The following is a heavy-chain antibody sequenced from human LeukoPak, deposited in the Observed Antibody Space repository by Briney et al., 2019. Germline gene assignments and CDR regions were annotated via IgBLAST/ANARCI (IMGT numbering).Heavy chain of an antibody. CDR2: IYHGGST. V-gene: IGHV4-38-2*02. D-gene: IGHD5-18*01. J-gene: IGHJ4*02. Sequence: SETLSLTCTVSGYSISSGYYWGWIRQPPGKGLEWIGSIYHGGSTYYNPSLKVQVTISVDTSKNQFSLKLSSVTAADTAVYYCARGRGYSYGFFDYWGQGTLVTVSS. CDR3: ARGRGYSYGFFDY. CDR1: GYSISSGYY.